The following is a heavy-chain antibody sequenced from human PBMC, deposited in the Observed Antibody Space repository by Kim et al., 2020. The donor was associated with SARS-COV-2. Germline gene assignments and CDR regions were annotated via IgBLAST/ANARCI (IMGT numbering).Heavy chain of an antibody. J-gene: IGHJ3*02. Sequence: GGSLRLSCAASGFTFSSYWMHWVRQAPGKGLVWVSRINSDGSSTSYADSVKGRFTISRDNAKNTLYLQMNSLRAEDTAVYYCARALDLGYCSSTSCYALDAFDIWGQGTMVTVSS. CDR1: GFTFSSYW. CDR2: INSDGSST. V-gene: IGHV3-74*01. CDR3: ARALDLGYCSSTSCYALDAFDI. D-gene: IGHD2-2*01.